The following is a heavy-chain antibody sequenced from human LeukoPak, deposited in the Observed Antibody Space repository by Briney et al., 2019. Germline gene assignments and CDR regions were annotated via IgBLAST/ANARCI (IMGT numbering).Heavy chain of an antibody. Sequence: GGSLRLSCAASGFTFSSYEMNWVRQAPGKGLEWVSYISSSGSTIYYADSVKGRVTISRDNAKNSLYLQMNSLRAEDTAVYYCARDSVGAAQDPRGGFDYWGQGTLVTVSS. D-gene: IGHD1-26*01. CDR3: ARDSVGAAQDPRGGFDY. J-gene: IGHJ4*02. CDR2: ISSSGSTI. CDR1: GFTFSSYE. V-gene: IGHV3-48*03.